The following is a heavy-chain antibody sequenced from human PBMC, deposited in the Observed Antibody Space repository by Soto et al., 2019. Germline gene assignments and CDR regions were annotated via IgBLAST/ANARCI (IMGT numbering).Heavy chain of an antibody. CDR1: GGSISSSNW. V-gene: IGHV4-4*02. CDR2: IYHSGST. D-gene: IGHD3-10*01. Sequence: SETLSLTCAVSGGSISSSNWWSWVRQPPGKGLEWIGEIYHSGSTNYNPSLKSRVTISVDKSKNQFSLKLSSVTAADTAVYYCARSYMVRGVANWVDPWGQGTLVTVSS. J-gene: IGHJ5*02. CDR3: ARSYMVRGVANWVDP.